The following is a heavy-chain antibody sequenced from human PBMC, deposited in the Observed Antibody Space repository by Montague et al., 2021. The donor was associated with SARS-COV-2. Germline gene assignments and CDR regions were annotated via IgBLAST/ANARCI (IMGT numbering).Heavy chain of an antibody. D-gene: IGHD6-13*01. V-gene: IGHV4-39*01. CDR1: GGSISSSSYY. Sequence: SETLSLTCTVPGGSISSSSYYWGWIRQPPGKGLEWIGSIYYSGSTYYNPSLKSRVTISVDTSKNQFSLKLSSVTAADTAVYYCAGSPPGIAAAGTVAAFDIWGQGIMVTVSS. CDR3: AGSPPGIAAAGTVAAFDI. CDR2: IYYSGST. J-gene: IGHJ3*02.